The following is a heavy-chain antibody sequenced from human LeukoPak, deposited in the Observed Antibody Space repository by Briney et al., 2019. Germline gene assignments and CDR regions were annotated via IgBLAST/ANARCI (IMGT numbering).Heavy chain of an antibody. Sequence: PSETLSLTCAVYGGSFSGYYWSWIRQPPGKGLEWIGEINHSGSTNYNPSLKSRVTISVDTSKNQFSLKLSSVTAADTAVYYCSRGGGRYYYDSSGYYGPWGQGTLVIVSS. CDR2: INHSGST. CDR1: GGSFSGYY. CDR3: SRGGGRYYYDSSGYYGP. D-gene: IGHD3-22*01. J-gene: IGHJ5*02. V-gene: IGHV4-34*01.